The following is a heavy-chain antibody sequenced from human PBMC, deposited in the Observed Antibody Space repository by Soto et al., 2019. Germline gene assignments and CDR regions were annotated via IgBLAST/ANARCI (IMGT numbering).Heavy chain of an antibody. CDR3: ANRNDYGSGSYFPFDH. Sequence: EVQLLESGGGLVQPGGSLRLSCAASGFTFSSYGMSWVRQAPGKGLEWVSSISGSGGSTYYADSVKGRFTISRDNSKNTLYLMRSSLRAEDTAVYYCANRNDYGSGSYFPFDHWGQGTLVTVSS. J-gene: IGHJ4*02. V-gene: IGHV3-23*01. CDR2: ISGSGGST. CDR1: GFTFSSYG. D-gene: IGHD3-10*01.